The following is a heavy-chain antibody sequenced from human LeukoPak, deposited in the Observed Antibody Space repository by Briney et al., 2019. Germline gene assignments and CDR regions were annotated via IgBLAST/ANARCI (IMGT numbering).Heavy chain of an antibody. V-gene: IGHV4-34*01. CDR1: GGSFSGYY. CDR2: INHSGST. Sequence: PSETLSLTCAVYGGSFSGYYWSWIRQPPGKGLEWIGEINHSGSTNYNPSLKSRVTISVDTSKNQFSLKLSSVTAADTAVYYCASGNYGSGSYRPRGNWFDPWGQGTLVTVSS. D-gene: IGHD3-10*01. J-gene: IGHJ5*02. CDR3: ASGNYGSGSYRPRGNWFDP.